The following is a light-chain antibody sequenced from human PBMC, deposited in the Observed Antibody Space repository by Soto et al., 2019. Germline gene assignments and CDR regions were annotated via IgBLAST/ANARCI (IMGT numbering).Light chain of an antibody. Sequence: SALTPPPSAPGSPGQSVTISCPGTRSDIGASNFVSWYQQHPGKAPKLVIYEVTKRPSGVPDRFSGSKFGNTASLTVSGLQTEDEADYYCSSFTGFSTVFGSGTKVTVL. J-gene: IGLJ1*01. V-gene: IGLV2-8*01. CDR1: RSDIGASNF. CDR3: SSFTGFSTV. CDR2: EVT.